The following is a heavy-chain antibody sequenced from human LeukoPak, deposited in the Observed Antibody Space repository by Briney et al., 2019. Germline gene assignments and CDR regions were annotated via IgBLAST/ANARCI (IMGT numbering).Heavy chain of an antibody. J-gene: IGHJ4*02. CDR3: ARDLATIDGIAWYYFDY. Sequence: ASVKVSCKASGYTFTDYYMHWVRQAPGQGLEWLGWINPKSGATDYAQKFQGRVTMTRDMSITTAYMELSRLKFDDAAMYYCARDLATIDGIAWYYFDYWGQGALVTVSS. V-gene: IGHV1-2*02. CDR1: GYTFTDYY. D-gene: IGHD5-12*01. CDR2: INPKSGAT.